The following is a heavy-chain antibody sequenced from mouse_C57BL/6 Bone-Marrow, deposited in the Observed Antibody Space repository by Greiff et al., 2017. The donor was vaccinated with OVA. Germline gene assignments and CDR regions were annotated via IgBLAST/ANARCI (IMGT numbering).Heavy chain of an antibody. D-gene: IGHD2-4*01. CDR3: ARPIYYDYVS. J-gene: IGHJ4*01. V-gene: IGHV1-42*01. CDR1: GYSFTGYY. CDR2: INPSTGGT. Sequence: EVKLMESGPELVKPGASVKISCKASGYSFTGYYMNWVKQSPEKSLEWIGEINPSTGGTTYNQKFKAKATLTVDKSSSTAYMQLKSLTSEDSAVYYCARPIYYDYVSWGQGTSVTVSS.